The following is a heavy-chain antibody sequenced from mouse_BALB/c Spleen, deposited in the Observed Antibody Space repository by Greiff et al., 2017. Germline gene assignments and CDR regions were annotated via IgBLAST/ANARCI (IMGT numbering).Heavy chain of an antibody. D-gene: IGHD1-2*01. CDR1: GYTFTSYW. J-gene: IGHJ4*01. CDR2: IYPGNSDT. V-gene: IGHV1-5*01. Sequence: EGQLQQSGTVLARPGASVKMSCKASGYTFTSYWMHWVKQRPGQGLEWIGAIYPGNSDTSYNQKFKGKAKLTAVTSTSTAYMELSSLTNEDSAVYYCTSSSTTAYYYAMDYWGQGTSVTVSS. CDR3: TSSSTTAYYYAMDY.